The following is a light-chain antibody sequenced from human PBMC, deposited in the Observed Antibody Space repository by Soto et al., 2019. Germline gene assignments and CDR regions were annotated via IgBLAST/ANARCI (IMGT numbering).Light chain of an antibody. CDR3: SSYTSSSVV. V-gene: IGLV2-14*01. J-gene: IGLJ2*01. CDR1: SSDVGGYNY. CDR2: EVS. Sequence: QSALTQPASVSGSPGQSITISCTGTSSDVGGYNYVSWYQQHPGKAPKLMIYEVSNRPSGVSNRFSGSKSGNTASLTISGLQAEDEADYYCSSYTSSSVVFGGGTKVTVI.